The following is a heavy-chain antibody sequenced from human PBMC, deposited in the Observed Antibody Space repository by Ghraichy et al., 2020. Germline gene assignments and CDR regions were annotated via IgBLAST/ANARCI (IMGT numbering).Heavy chain of an antibody. CDR1: GDSTSNTHFY. V-gene: IGHV4-39*01. Sequence: SETLSLTCTVSGDSTSNTHFYWGWVRQPPGKGLEWIGSIYYSGSTYYNPSLKNRVTVSVDTSKNQFSLKLSYVTATDTAVYYCARHWIAPSSDWPYYFDYWGQGTLVTVSS. J-gene: IGHJ4*02. CDR3: ARHWIAPSSDWPYYFDY. D-gene: IGHD6-25*01. CDR2: IYYSGST.